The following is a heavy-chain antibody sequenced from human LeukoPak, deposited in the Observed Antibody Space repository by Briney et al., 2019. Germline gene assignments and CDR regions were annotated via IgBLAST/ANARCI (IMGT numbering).Heavy chain of an antibody. CDR3: ARGRRGAARRGGYYFDY. Sequence: SETLSLTCAVYGGSFSGYYWSWIRQPPGEGLEWIGEINHSGSTNYNPSLKSRVTISVDTSKNQFSLKLSSVTAADTAVYYCARGRRGAARRGGYYFDYWGQGTLVTVSS. J-gene: IGHJ4*02. CDR2: INHSGST. D-gene: IGHD6-6*01. V-gene: IGHV4-34*01. CDR1: GGSFSGYY.